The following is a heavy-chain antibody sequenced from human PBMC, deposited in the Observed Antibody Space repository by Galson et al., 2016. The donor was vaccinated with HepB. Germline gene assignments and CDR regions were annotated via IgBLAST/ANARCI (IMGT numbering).Heavy chain of an antibody. J-gene: IGHJ4*02. CDR3: ASDRGHSSWSF. V-gene: IGHV3-7*03. CDR2: ISQDGSVE. Sequence: SLRLSCAASGFAFGSFGMSWVRQTPGKGLEWVATISQDGSVEYYVDSVKGRFTISRDNAKNSLYLQMNSLSAGDTSVYYCASDRGHSSWSFWGQGTLVTVSS. CDR1: GFAFGSFG. D-gene: IGHD6-13*01.